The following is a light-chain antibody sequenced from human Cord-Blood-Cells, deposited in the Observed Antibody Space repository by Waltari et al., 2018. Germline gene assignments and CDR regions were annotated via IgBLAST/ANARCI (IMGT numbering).Light chain of an antibody. CDR2: DVS. Sequence: QSALTQPASVSGSPGQSITISCTGTSSDVGGYNYVSWYQQHPGKAPKLMIYDVSKRPAGVSHRFSGSTAGTTASLTISGLQAEDEADYYCSSYTSSSRVFGGGTKLTVL. J-gene: IGLJ3*02. CDR1: SSDVGGYNY. V-gene: IGLV2-14*01. CDR3: SSYTSSSRV.